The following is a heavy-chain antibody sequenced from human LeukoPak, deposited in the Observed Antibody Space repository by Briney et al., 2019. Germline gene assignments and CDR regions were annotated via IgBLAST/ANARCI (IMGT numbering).Heavy chain of an antibody. CDR3: AKAGYCSSTSCYPDY. CDR1: GGTFSSYA. CDR2: IIPILGIA. V-gene: IGHV1-69*04. D-gene: IGHD2-2*01. Sequence: SVKVSCKASGGTFSSYAISWVRQAPGQGLEWMGRIIPILGIANYAQKFQGRVTITADKSTSTAYMELSSLRAEDMALYYCAKAGYCSSTSCYPDYWGQGTLVTVSS. J-gene: IGHJ4*02.